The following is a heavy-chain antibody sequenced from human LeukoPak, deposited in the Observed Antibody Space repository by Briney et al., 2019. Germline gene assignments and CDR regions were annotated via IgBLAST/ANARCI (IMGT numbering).Heavy chain of an antibody. CDR1: GGTFSSYA. CDR2: IIPILGIA. CDR3: ARSSGDSPMTFDY. D-gene: IGHD2-15*01. J-gene: IGHJ4*02. V-gene: IGHV1-69*04. Sequence: ASVKVSRKASGGTFSSYAISWVRQAPGQGLEWMGRIIPILGIANYAQKFQGRVTITADKSTSTAYMELSSLRSEDTAVYYCARSSGDSPMTFDYWGQGTLVTVSS.